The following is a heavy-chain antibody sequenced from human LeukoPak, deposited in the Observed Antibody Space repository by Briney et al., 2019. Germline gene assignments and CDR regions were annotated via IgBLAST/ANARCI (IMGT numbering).Heavy chain of an antibody. D-gene: IGHD3-22*01. CDR2: IYDSGTA. J-gene: IGHJ4*02. CDR1: GGSISSTNW. Sequence: SETLSLTCGVSGGSISSTNWWSWVRQPPGKGLDWIGSIYDSGTAYYNPSLKSRVTMSVDTSKNHFSLKLSSVTAADTAVYYCARRSGAYYSSYAYWGQGTLVTVSS. V-gene: IGHV4-4*02. CDR3: ARRSGAYYSSYAY.